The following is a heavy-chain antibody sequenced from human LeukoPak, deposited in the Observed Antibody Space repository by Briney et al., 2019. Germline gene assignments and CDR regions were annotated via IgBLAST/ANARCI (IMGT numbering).Heavy chain of an antibody. CDR1: GFTFSSYN. J-gene: IGHJ4*02. V-gene: IGHV3-21*01. Sequence: GGALRLSCAASGFTFSSYNMNWVRQAPGKGLEWISSISSSSSYIYYADSVKGRFTISRDNAKNSLYLQMNSLRAEDTAVYWCARDYIAYDPLDYWGQGTLVTVSS. D-gene: IGHD3-3*01. CDR2: ISSSSSYI. CDR3: ARDYIAYDPLDY.